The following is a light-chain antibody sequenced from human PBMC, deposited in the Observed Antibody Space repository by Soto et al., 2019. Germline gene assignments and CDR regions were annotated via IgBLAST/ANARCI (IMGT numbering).Light chain of an antibody. Sequence: IQLTQSPSSLSASVGDRVTITCRASQSISIYLNWYQQTPGKAPKLLIYAASSLQSGVPSRFSGSRSGPDFTLTISSLQPEDFATYYCQQSYSSKWTFGQGTKVDIK. CDR2: AAS. J-gene: IGKJ1*01. CDR1: QSISIY. V-gene: IGKV1-39*01. CDR3: QQSYSSKWT.